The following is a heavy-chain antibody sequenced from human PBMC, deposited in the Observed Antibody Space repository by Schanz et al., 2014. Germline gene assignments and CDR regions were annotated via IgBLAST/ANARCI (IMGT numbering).Heavy chain of an antibody. V-gene: IGHV4-59*12. CDR1: GGSISSYY. J-gene: IGHJ6*02. D-gene: IGHD1-26*01. CDR3: ARTRIVGATPYYYYYGMDV. CDR2: IHYSGST. Sequence: QVQLQESGPGLVKPSQTLSLTCAVSGGSISSYYWSWIRQPPGKGLEWIGYIHYSGSTSYKPSLKSRVPISGDTSKNQFSLKLSSVTAADTAVYYCARTRIVGATPYYYYYGMDVWGQGTTVTVSS.